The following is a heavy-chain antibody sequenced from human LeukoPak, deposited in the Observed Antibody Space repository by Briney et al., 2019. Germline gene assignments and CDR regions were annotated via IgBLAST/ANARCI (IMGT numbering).Heavy chain of an antibody. J-gene: IGHJ4*02. D-gene: IGHD3-10*01. CDR2: IGGSDVST. CDR1: GFTFSSYE. Sequence: GGSLRLSCAASGFTFSSYEMNWVRQAPGKGLEWVSSIGGSDVSTYYADSVTGRFTISRDNSKNTLYLQMNSLRVEDTAIYYCAKILWFTTGSYIFDYWGQGTLVTVSS. V-gene: IGHV3-23*01. CDR3: AKILWFTTGSYIFDY.